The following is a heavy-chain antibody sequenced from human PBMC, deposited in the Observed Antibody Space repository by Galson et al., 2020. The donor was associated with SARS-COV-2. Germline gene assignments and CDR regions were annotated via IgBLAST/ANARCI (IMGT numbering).Heavy chain of an antibody. CDR3: ARVSSGSYYAAFDY. CDR2: ISYDGSNK. D-gene: IGHD1-26*01. V-gene: IGHV3-30-3*01. CDR1: GFTFSSYA. Sequence: GGSLSLSCAASGFTFSSYAMHWVRQAPGTGLEWVAVISYDGSNKYYAASVKGRFTISRDNSKNTLYLQMNSLRAEDTAVYYWARVSSGSYYAAFDYWGQGTLVTVSS. J-gene: IGHJ4*02.